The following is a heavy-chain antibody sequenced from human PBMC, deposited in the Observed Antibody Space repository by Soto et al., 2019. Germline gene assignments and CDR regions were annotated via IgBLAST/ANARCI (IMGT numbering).Heavy chain of an antibody. CDR3: AKDRMGAGVRGYFDY. V-gene: IGHV3-30*18. CDR1: GFTFSSYG. Sequence: QVQLVESGGGVVQPGKSLRLSCEGSGFTFSSYGMDWVRQAPGKGLEWVAVISDDGSNKYYADSVKGRFTISRDNSKNTLYLQRSSLRADDTAVYYCAKDRMGAGVRGYFDYWGQGTLVTVSS. CDR2: ISDDGSNK. J-gene: IGHJ4*02. D-gene: IGHD3-10*01.